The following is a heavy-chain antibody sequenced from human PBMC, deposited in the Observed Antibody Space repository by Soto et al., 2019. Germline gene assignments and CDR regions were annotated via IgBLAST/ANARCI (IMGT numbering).Heavy chain of an antibody. CDR1: GFTFNNYW. J-gene: IGHJ4*02. V-gene: IGHV3-74*01. CDR2: INSDGSTR. D-gene: IGHD3-22*01. CDR3: ARKSYSGDSGFYDY. Sequence: GGSLRLSCGASGFTFNNYWMHWVRQAPGKGLVWVSRINSDGSTRSYADSVKGRFTISRDNAKNTVYLQMNSLRVEDTAVYYCARKSYSGDSGFYDYWGQGALVTVSS.